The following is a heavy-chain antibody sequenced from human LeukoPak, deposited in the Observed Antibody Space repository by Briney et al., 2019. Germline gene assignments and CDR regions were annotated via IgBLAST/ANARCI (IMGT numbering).Heavy chain of an antibody. V-gene: IGHV4-34*01. D-gene: IGHD6-13*01. CDR2: INHSGST. CDR1: GGSFSGYY. J-gene: IGHJ4*02. CDR3: ARFISGSWYDQYYFDY. Sequence: KPSETLSLTCAVYGGSFSGYYWSWIRQPPGKGLEWIGEINHSGSTNYNPSLKSRVTISVDTSKNQFSLKLSSVTAADTAVYCCARFISGSWYDQYYFDYWGQGTLVTVSS.